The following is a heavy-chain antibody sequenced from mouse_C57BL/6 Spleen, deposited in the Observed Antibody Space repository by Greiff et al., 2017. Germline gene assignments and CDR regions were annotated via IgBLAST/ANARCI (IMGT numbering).Heavy chain of an antibody. Sequence: QVHVKQSGPGLVQPSQSLSIPCTVSGFSLTSYGVHWVRQSPGKGLEWLGVIWRGRSTDYNAAFMSRLSITKDNSKSQVVFKMNSLQADDTAIYYCAKSDSSGYVGDMDDWGQGTSVTVSS. D-gene: IGHD3-2*02. CDR3: AKSDSSGYVGDMDD. V-gene: IGHV2-5*01. J-gene: IGHJ4*01. CDR1: GFSLTSYG. CDR2: IWRGRST.